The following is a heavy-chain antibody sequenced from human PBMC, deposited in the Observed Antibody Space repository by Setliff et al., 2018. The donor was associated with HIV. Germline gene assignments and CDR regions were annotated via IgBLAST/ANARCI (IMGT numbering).Heavy chain of an antibody. Sequence: SSETLSLTCAVCGGSFSDDYWTWIRQPPGKGLEWIGEINHSGSTHYNPSLKSRIIISVDTSKKQFSLKLTSLTAADTAVYYCARGRGFVSGTEYFQHWCQCTLVTVS. CDR3: ARGRGFVSGTEYFQH. V-gene: IGHV4-34*01. CDR1: GGSFSDDY. J-gene: IGHJ1*01. CDR2: INHSGST. D-gene: IGHD3-10*01.